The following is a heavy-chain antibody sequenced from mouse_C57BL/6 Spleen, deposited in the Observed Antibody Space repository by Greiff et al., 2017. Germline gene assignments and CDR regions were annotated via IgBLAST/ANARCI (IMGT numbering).Heavy chain of an antibody. D-gene: IGHD1-1*01. CDR1: GYTFTSYW. V-gene: IGHV1-5*01. CDR3: TSSSITTVVAFDY. J-gene: IGHJ2*01. Sequence: EVQLQQSGTVLARPGASVKMSCKTSGYTFTSYWMHWVKQRPGQGLEWIGAIYPGNSDTSYNQKFKGKAKLTAVTSASTAYMELSSLTNEDSAVYYCTSSSITTVVAFDYCGQGTTLTVSS. CDR2: IYPGNSDT.